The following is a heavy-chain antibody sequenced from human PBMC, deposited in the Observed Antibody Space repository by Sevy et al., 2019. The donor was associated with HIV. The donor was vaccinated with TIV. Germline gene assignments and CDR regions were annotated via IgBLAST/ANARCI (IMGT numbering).Heavy chain of an antibody. CDR1: GYTFSSNG. V-gene: IGHV1-18*01. Sequence: ASVKVSCKASGYTFSSNGIAWVRQAPGQGLQWMGWIGVYNGNSNYAQNLRDRVPMTTDTSTSTAYMELKSLRSDDTAVYYCARVPTYYFGSGTYFDYWGQGTLVTVSS. D-gene: IGHD3-10*01. CDR2: IGVYNGNS. CDR3: ARVPTYYFGSGTYFDY. J-gene: IGHJ4*02.